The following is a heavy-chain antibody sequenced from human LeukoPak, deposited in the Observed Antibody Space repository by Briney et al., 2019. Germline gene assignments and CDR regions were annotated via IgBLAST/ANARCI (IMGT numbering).Heavy chain of an antibody. J-gene: IGHJ4*02. CDR2: ISPDGSTT. CDR3: TRDFDFSSAI. Sequence: GGSLRLSCTASGFTFNTYWMHWVRQVPGKGLVWVSRISPDGSTTGHADSVKGRFTTSRDNAKSTLFLQMNSLRAEDTAVYYCTRDFDFSSAIWGQGTLVTVSS. CDR1: GFTFNTYW. D-gene: IGHD3-3*01. V-gene: IGHV3-74*01.